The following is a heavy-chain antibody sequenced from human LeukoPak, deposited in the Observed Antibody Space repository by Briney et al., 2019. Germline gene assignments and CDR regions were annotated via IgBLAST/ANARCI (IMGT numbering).Heavy chain of an antibody. CDR2: ISGSGGST. V-gene: IGHV3-23*01. Sequence: GGSLRLSCAASGFTFSSYAMSWVRQAPGKGLEWVSAISGSGGSTYYADYVRGRFTISRDNSKNTLYLQMNSLRAEDTAVYYCAKDGNSGWPRGFQHWGQGTLVTVSS. J-gene: IGHJ1*01. CDR3: AKDGNSGWPRGFQH. CDR1: GFTFSSYA. D-gene: IGHD6-19*01.